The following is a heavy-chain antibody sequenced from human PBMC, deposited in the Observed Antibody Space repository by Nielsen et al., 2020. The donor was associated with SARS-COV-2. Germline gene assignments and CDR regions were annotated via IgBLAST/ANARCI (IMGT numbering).Heavy chain of an antibody. J-gene: IGHJ4*02. D-gene: IGHD4-17*01. CDR1: GFTFNIYA. V-gene: IGHV3-33*01. CDR2: IWFDGSQK. Sequence: GESLKISCATSGFTFNIYAMHWVRQAPGKGLEWVAIIWFDGSQKYYAESVKGRFTISRDNSKNTLYLQMNSLRAEDTAVYYCARDLAYGDYADYWGQGTLVTVSS. CDR3: ARDLAYGDYADY.